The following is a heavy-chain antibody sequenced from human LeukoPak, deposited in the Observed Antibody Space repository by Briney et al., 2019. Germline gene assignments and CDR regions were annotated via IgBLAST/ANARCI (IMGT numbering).Heavy chain of an antibody. J-gene: IGHJ4*02. D-gene: IGHD6-13*01. V-gene: IGHV1-2*04. CDR2: INPNSGGT. CDR1: GYTFTGYY. Sequence: EASVKVSCKASGYTFTGYYIHWVRQAPGQGLEWMGWINPNSGGTNYAQKFQGWVTMTRDTSISTAYMELSRLRSDDTAVYYCARDHGIAAAGEFDYWGQGTLVTVSS. CDR3: ARDHGIAAAGEFDY.